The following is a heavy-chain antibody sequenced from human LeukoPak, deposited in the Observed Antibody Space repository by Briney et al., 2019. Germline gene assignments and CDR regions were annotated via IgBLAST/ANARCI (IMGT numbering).Heavy chain of an antibody. CDR2: INPNSGGT. CDR3: ATVIGYSSSWYQPAGGGLDY. D-gene: IGHD6-13*01. Sequence: WASVKVSCKASGYTFTGYYMHWVRQAPGQGLEWMGWINPNSGGTNYAQKFQGRVTMTRDTSISTAYMELSRLRSDDTAVYYCATVIGYSSSWYQPAGGGLDYWGQGTLVTVSS. J-gene: IGHJ4*02. V-gene: IGHV1-2*02. CDR1: GYTFTGYY.